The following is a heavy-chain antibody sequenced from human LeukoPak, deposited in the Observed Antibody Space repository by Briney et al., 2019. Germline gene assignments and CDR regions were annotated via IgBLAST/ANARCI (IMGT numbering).Heavy chain of an antibody. CDR2: ISSSGTTI. CDR1: GVTFSGYY. CDR3: ARAFKVPSWYFAL. V-gene: IGHV3-11*01. J-gene: IGHJ2*01. Sequence: AGGSLRLSCAASGVTFSGYYMSWIRQAPGKGLEWISYISSSGTTIHYADSVKGRFTISRDNAKNSLYLQMNSLRAEDTAVYYCARAFKVPSWYFALWGRGTLVTVSS.